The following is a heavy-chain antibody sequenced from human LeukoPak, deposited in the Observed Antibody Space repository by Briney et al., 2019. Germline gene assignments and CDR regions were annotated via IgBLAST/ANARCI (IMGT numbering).Heavy chain of an antibody. D-gene: IGHD3-16*01. CDR1: GGSISSYY. CDR2: IYYSGST. V-gene: IGHV4-59*12. Sequence: PSETLSLTCTVSGGSISSYYWSWIRQPPGKGLEWIGYIYYSGSTNYNPSLKSRVTISVDTSKNQFSLQLNSVTPEDTAVYYCARTSGVKETLFDYWGQGTLVTVSS. J-gene: IGHJ4*02. CDR3: ARTSGVKETLFDY.